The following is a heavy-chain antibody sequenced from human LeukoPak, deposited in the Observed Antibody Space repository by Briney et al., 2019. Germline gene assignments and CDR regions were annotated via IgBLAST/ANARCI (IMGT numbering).Heavy chain of an antibody. Sequence: ASVKVSCKASGYTFTSYDINWVRQATGQGLGWMGWMNPNSGNTGYAQKFQGRVTMTRNTSISTAYMELSSLRSEDTAVYYCAREGVVPAATTPLGYYYYMDVWGKGTTVTVSS. V-gene: IGHV1-8*01. D-gene: IGHD2-2*01. J-gene: IGHJ6*03. CDR2: MNPNSGNT. CDR3: AREGVVPAATTPLGYYYYMDV. CDR1: GYTFTSYD.